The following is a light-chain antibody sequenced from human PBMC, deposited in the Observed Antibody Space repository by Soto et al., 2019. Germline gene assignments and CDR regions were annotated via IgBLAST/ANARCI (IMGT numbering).Light chain of an antibody. Sequence: EVVLTQSPGTLSVSPGERGTLSCSASQSVSTDYLAWYQQKPGHTPRLLIYRASTRTIGVPQRISASGSGTEYSLTISRLEPEDFGVYYCQYYGGSSFTFGGGTKVDIK. V-gene: IGKV3-20*01. CDR3: QYYGGSSFT. CDR2: RAS. J-gene: IGKJ4*01. CDR1: QSVSTDY.